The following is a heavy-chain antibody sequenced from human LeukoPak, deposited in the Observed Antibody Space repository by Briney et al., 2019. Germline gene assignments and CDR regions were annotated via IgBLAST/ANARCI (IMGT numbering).Heavy chain of an antibody. V-gene: IGHV3-7*01. D-gene: IGHD2-15*01. CDR2: IKQDGSEK. J-gene: IGHJ6*02. CDR1: GFTFSSYW. Sequence: GGSLRLSCAASGFTFSSYWMSWVRQAPGKGLEWVANIKQDGSEKYYVDSVKGRFTISRDNAKNSLYLQMNSLRAEDPAVYYCARIQRYCSGGSCYSDYGMDVWAKGPRSPSP. CDR3: ARIQRYCSGGSCYSDYGMDV.